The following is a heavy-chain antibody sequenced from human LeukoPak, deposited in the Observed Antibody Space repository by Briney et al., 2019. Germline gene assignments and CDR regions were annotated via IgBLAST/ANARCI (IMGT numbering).Heavy chain of an antibody. Sequence: SETLSLTCTVSGGSISSYYWSWIRQPPGKGLEWIGYIYTSGSTNYNPSLKSRVTISVDTSKNQFSLKLSSVTAADTAVYYCARLRGPVATFDPWGQGTLVTVSS. J-gene: IGHJ5*02. CDR1: GGSISSYY. CDR2: IYTSGST. CDR3: ARLRGPVATFDP. V-gene: IGHV4-4*09.